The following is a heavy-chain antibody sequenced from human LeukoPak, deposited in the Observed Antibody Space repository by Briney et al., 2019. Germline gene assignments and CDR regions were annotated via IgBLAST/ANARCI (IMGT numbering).Heavy chain of an antibody. CDR3: VKDLYYDNSGYYSGAFDY. D-gene: IGHD3-22*01. CDR2: INSNGGRT. J-gene: IGHJ4*02. V-gene: IGHV3-64D*06. Sequence: GGSLRLSCSASGFTFKKYAMHWVRQALGKGLEYVSAINSNGGRTYYADSVKGRSTISRDNSKNTLFLQMSSLRVEDTAVYYCVKDLYYDNSGYYSGAFDYWGQGTLFTAYS. CDR1: GFTFKKYA.